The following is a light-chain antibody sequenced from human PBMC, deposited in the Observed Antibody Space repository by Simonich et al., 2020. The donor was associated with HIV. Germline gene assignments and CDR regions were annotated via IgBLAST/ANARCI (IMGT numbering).Light chain of an antibody. CDR3: QQYGSSPYT. V-gene: IGKV3D-20*01. Sequence: EIVMTQSPATLSVSPGERATLSCRASQSVSSSYLAWYQQKPGLAPRLLIYDASSRATGIPDRFSGSGFGTDFTLTISRLEPEDFAVYYCQQYGSSPYTFGQGTKVEIK. J-gene: IGKJ2*01. CDR2: DAS. CDR1: QSVSSSY.